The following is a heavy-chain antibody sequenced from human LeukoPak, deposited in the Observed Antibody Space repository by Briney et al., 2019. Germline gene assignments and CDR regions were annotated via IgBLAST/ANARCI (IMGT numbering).Heavy chain of an antibody. Sequence: GESLKISCKGSGYSFTSYWISWVRQMPGKGLEWMGRIDPSDSYTNYSPSFQGHVTISADKSISTAYLQWSSLKASDTAMYYCARGPSTYYYDSSGQDGYGMDVWGQGTTVTVSS. D-gene: IGHD3-22*01. CDR3: ARGPSTYYYDSSGQDGYGMDV. V-gene: IGHV5-10-1*01. CDR1: GYSFTSYW. J-gene: IGHJ6*02. CDR2: IDPSDSYT.